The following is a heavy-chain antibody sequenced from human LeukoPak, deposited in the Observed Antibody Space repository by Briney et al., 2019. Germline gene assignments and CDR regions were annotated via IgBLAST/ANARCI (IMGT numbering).Heavy chain of an antibody. CDR2: ISSNGGST. CDR1: GFTFSSYA. Sequence: PGGSLRLSCSASGFTFSSYAMHWVRQAPGKGLEYASGISSNGGSTYYADSVKGRFTISRDNSNNTLYLQMNSLRAEDTAVYYCARTPMFYFYGMDVWGRGTTVTVSS. D-gene: IGHD2-15*01. V-gene: IGHV3-64*04. J-gene: IGHJ6*02. CDR3: ARTPMFYFYGMDV.